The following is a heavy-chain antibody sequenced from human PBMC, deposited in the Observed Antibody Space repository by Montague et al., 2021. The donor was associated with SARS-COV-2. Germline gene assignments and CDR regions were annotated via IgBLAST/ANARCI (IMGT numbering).Heavy chain of an antibody. J-gene: IGHJ5*02. CDR1: GGSISSHF. CDR2: INSNGGT. V-gene: IGHV4-59*11. Sequence: SETLFTCTVSGGSISSHFWSFIRQPPGKGLEWIGYINSNGGTNDNPSLRSRLTMSVDTSKNQFSLQLRSMTPADTAVYFCARATSVRGAVSWFDPWGQGILVTVSS. CDR3: ARATSVRGAVSWFDP. D-gene: IGHD3-10*01.